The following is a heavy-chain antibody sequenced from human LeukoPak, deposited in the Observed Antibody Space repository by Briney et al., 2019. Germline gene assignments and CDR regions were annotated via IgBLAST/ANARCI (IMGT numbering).Heavy chain of an antibody. CDR3: AKDRALRATTFDY. CDR1: GFTFSSYG. V-gene: IGHV3-30*02. J-gene: IGHJ4*02. Sequence: GGTLRLSCAASGFTFSSYGMHWVRQAPGKGLEWVAFIRYDGSNKYYADSVKGRFTISRDNSKNTLYLQMNSLRAEDTAVYYCAKDRALRATTFDYWGQGTLVTVSS. D-gene: IGHD1-26*01. CDR2: IRYDGSNK.